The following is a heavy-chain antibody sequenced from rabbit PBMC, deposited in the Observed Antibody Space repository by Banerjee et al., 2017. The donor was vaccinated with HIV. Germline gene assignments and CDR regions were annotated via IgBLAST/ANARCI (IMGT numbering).Heavy chain of an antibody. CDR3: AGGDDGDPSDGNALSL. V-gene: IGHV1S45*01. CDR1: GFDFSGYW. J-gene: IGHJ4*01. Sequence: QEHLKESGGGLVQPGGSLKLSCKVSGFDFSGYWMSWVRQAPGKGLEWIACINAITGKAVYASWAKGRFTFSKTSSTTVTLQMTSLTAADTATYFCAGGDDGDPSDGNALSLWGPGTLVTVS. D-gene: IGHD6-1*01. CDR2: INAITGKA.